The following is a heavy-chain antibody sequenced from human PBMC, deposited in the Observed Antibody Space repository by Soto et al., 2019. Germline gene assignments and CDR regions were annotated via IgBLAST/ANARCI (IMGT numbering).Heavy chain of an antibody. J-gene: IGHJ6*03. D-gene: IGHD2-15*01. CDR3: AKQESAVIPYYYYYYMDV. CDR1: GFTFSSYA. CDR2: ISGSGGST. V-gene: IGHV3-23*01. Sequence: EVQLLESGGGLVQPGGSLRLSCAASGFTFSSYAMSWVRQAPGKGLEWVSAISGSGGSTYYADSVKGRFTISRDNSKNTLYLQMNSLRAEDTAVYYCAKQESAVIPYYYYYYMDVWGKGTTVTVSS.